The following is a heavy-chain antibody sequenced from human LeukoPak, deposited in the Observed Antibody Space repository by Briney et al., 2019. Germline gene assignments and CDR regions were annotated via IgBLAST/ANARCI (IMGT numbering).Heavy chain of an antibody. Sequence: SETLSLTCAVYGGSFSGYYWTWIRQPPGKGLEWIGEINHSGSTNYNPSLKSRVTISVDTSKNQFSLKLSSVTAADTAVYYCARTSVYYYGSGSYLKRRYNWFDHWGQGTLVTVSS. J-gene: IGHJ5*02. CDR3: ARTSVYYYGSGSYLKRRYNWFDH. CDR2: INHSGST. CDR1: GGSFSGYY. V-gene: IGHV4-34*01. D-gene: IGHD3-10*01.